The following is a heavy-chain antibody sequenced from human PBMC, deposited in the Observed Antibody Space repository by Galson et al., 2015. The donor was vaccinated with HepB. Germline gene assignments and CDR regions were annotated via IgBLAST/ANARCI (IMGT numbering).Heavy chain of an antibody. CDR3: AREMGLDTVPTNPPGAYDL. V-gene: IGHV3-30*04. CDR1: GFPFSNYA. D-gene: IGHD5-12*01. Sequence: SLRLSCAASGFPFSNYAMHWVRQAPGKGLEWVAVISFHGKNKFYADSVKGRFTISRDSSDNTLFLQMNSLRPEDTAVYYCAREMGLDTVPTNPPGAYDLWGQGILVSVSS. J-gene: IGHJ5*02. CDR2: ISFHGKNK.